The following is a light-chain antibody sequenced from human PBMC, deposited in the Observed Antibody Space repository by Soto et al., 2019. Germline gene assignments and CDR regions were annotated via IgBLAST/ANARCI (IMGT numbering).Light chain of an antibody. CDR2: EVT. CDR3: SSYAGSDNPYV. Sequence: QSSLTQPPSASGSPGRSVTISRTGTSGDVGGYDYVSWYQQHPGKAPKLMIYEVTKRPLGVPDRFSGSKSGNTASLTVSGLQAEDEADYYCSSYAGSDNPYVFGTGTKVTVL. V-gene: IGLV2-8*01. J-gene: IGLJ1*01. CDR1: SGDVGGYDY.